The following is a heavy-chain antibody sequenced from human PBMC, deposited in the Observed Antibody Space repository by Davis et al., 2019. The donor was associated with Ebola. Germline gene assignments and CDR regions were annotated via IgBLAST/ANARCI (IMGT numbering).Heavy chain of an antibody. J-gene: IGHJ4*02. CDR1: GYTFSSYT. V-gene: IGHV1-69*02. D-gene: IGHD6-13*01. Sequence: AASVTVSCKASGYTFSSYTISWVRQAPGQGLEWMGRIIPILGIANYAQRPQGRVTITADKSTSTAYMELSSLRSEDTAVYYCARSFSSIAAAGTSLWGQGTLVTVSS. CDR3: ARSFSSIAAAGTSL. CDR2: IIPILGIA.